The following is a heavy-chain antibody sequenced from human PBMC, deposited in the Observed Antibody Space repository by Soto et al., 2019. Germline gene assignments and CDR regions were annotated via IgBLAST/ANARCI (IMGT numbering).Heavy chain of an antibody. J-gene: IGHJ6*02. Sequence: ASVKVSCKAFGYGFTSYGISWVRQAPGQELEWMGWISAYNGNTNYAQKLQGRVTMTTDTSTSTAYMELRSLRSDDTAVYYCARHTYYDFWSGYYPLDYGMDVWGQGTTVTVSS. CDR1: GYGFTSYG. CDR3: ARHTYYDFWSGYYPLDYGMDV. D-gene: IGHD3-3*01. CDR2: ISAYNGNT. V-gene: IGHV1-18*01.